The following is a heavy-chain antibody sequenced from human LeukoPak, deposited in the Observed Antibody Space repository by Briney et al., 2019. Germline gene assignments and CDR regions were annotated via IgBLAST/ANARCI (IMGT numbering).Heavy chain of an antibody. CDR2: IYYSGST. V-gene: IGHV4-59*01. Sequence: PSETLSLTCTVSGGSISGSYWSWIRQPPGKGLEWIGYIYYSGSTNYNPSLTSRVTISVDTSKNQFSLKLSSVTAADTAVYYCARASAGNWFDPWGQGTLVTVSS. CDR1: GGSISGSY. D-gene: IGHD3-10*01. CDR3: ARASAGNWFDP. J-gene: IGHJ5*02.